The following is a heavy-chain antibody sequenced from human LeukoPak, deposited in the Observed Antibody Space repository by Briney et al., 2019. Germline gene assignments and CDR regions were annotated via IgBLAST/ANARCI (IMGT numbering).Heavy chain of an antibody. CDR2: IYYSGST. V-gene: IGHV4-39*02. CDR3: AVHAHHWNVDY. J-gene: IGHJ4*02. D-gene: IGHD1-1*01. CDR1: GGSISSSSYY. Sequence: PSETLSLTCTVSGGSISSSSYYWGWIRQPPGKGLEWIGSIYYSGSTHYNPSLKSRVTITVDTSKNHFSLRLSSVTAADTSVYYCAVHAHHWNVDYWGQGTLVTVSS.